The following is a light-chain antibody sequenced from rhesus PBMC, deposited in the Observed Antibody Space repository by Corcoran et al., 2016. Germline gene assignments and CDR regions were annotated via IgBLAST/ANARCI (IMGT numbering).Light chain of an antibody. J-gene: IGKJ3*01. V-gene: IGKV1-74*01. CDR1: QSLSNY. Sequence: DIQMTQSPSSLSASAGDRATITCQASQSLSNYLNWYQQKPWKIPKLLIYRASSLQSGIPSRFCGSGSGTDFTFPFSSLQPEDFATYYCQQGYSYPFTFGPGTKLDIK. CDR3: QQGYSYPFT. CDR2: RAS.